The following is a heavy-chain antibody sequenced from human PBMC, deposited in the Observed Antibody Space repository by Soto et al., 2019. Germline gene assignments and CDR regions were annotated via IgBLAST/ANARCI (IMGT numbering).Heavy chain of an antibody. V-gene: IGHV3-74*01. D-gene: IGHD3-22*01. CDR3: ARDYDSSGYNSGY. CDR2: INSEGXXX. J-gene: IGHJ4*02. Sequence: PGGSLRLSCAASGFTFSSYWMHWIRQVPGKGLVWVSRINSEGXXXXXXXXXXGRFTISRDNAKNTLYLQMNSLRVEDTAVYYCARDYDSSGYNSGYWGQGTLVTVSS. CDR1: GFTFSSYW.